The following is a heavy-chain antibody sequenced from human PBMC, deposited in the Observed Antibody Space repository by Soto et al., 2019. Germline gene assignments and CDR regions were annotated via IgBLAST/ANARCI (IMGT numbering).Heavy chain of an antibody. CDR3: ARDEGYCSGGSCYSDAFDI. D-gene: IGHD2-15*01. J-gene: IGHJ3*02. V-gene: IGHV4-31*11. CDR1: GGSISSGGYH. CDR2: IYYSGST. Sequence: PSETLSITCAVSGGSISSGGYHWSWIRQHPGKGLEWIGYIYYSGSTYYNPSLKSRVTISVDTSKNQFSLKLSSVTAADTAVYYCARDEGYCSGGSCYSDAFDIWGQGTMVTVSS.